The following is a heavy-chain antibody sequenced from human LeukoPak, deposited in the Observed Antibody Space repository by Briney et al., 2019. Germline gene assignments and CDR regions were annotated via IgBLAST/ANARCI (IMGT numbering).Heavy chain of an antibody. CDR3: AREWGRSSGYDY. J-gene: IGHJ4*02. Sequence: PGGSLRLSCAASGFTVSSNYMSWVRQAPGKGLEWVSVIYSGGSTNYADSVKGRFTISRDNSKNTLYLQMNSLRAEDTAVYYCAREWGRSSGYDYWGQGTLVTVSS. CDR2: IYSGGST. CDR1: GFTVSSNY. D-gene: IGHD3-22*01. V-gene: IGHV3-66*01.